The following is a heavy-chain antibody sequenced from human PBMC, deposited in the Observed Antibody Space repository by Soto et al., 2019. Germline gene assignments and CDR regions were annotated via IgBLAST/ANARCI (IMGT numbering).Heavy chain of an antibody. CDR1: GFSMNDYT. V-gene: IGHV3-23*01. CDR2: IFSGGVTT. Sequence: GGSLRLSCSASGFSMNDYTMVRVRLAPGKGLQWVATIFSGGVTTRYADSVTGRFSLSRDNSQNMMSLQMNSLRVEDTALYYCARDRQPDGIWTFDYWGRGTLVTVSS. D-gene: IGHD1-1*01. CDR3: ARDRQPDGIWTFDY. J-gene: IGHJ4*02.